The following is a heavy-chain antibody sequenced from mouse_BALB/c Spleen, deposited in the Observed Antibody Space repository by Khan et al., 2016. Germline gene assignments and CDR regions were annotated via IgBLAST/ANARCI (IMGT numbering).Heavy chain of an antibody. CDR1: VFNIKDYY. Sequence: LQQSGAELVRSGASVKLSCTASVFNIKDYYMHWVRQRPEQGLEWIGWIDPENGDTEYAPKFQGKATMTADTSSNAAYLQFSSLTSEDSAVYYCNAIYYGSDVYFDYWGQGTTLTVSS. CDR2: IDPENGDT. V-gene: IGHV14-4*02. CDR3: NAIYYGSDVYFDY. J-gene: IGHJ2*01. D-gene: IGHD1-1*01.